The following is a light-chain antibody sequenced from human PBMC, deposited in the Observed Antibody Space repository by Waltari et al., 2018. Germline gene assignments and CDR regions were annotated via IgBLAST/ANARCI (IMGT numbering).Light chain of an antibody. Sequence: SYVLTQPPSVSVAPGKAARITCGGNSIGSRSVHWYQQKPGQAPVLVIYYDSDRPSGIPERISGSKSGNTATLTISRVEAGDEAAYYCQLWESGSDSVVFGGGTKLTVL. V-gene: IGLV3-21*01. J-gene: IGLJ2*01. CDR3: QLWESGSDSVV. CDR1: SIGSRS. CDR2: YDS.